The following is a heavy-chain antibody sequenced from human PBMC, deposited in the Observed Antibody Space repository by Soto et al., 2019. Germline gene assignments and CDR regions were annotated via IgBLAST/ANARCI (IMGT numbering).Heavy chain of an antibody. CDR3: ARGPGTYYDILTGLTY. Sequence: ASVKVSCKASGYTFTSYYMHWVRQAPGQGLEWMGWINPNSGGTNYAQKFQGWVTMTRDTSISTAYMELSRLRSDDTAVYYCARGPGTYYDILTGLTYWGQGTLVTVSS. CDR2: INPNSGGT. V-gene: IGHV1-2*04. J-gene: IGHJ4*02. D-gene: IGHD3-9*01. CDR1: GYTFTSYY.